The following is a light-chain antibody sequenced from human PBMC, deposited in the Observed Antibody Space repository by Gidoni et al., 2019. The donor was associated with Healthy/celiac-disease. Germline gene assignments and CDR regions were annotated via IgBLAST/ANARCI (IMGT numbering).Light chain of an antibody. CDR1: QSVSSSY. V-gene: IGKV3-20*01. Sequence: LTQSPGTLSLSPGERATLSCRTSQSVSSSYLAWYQQKPGQAPRPLSYGAASRATGIPDRFSGSGSGTDFTRTISRLEPEDFAVYYCHSGTFGQGTKLEIK. CDR3: HSGT. J-gene: IGKJ2*01. CDR2: GAA.